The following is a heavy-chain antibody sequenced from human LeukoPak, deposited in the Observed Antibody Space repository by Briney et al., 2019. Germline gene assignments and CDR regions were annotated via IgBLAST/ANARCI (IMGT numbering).Heavy chain of an antibody. CDR3: AYMRGLYYGIDY. D-gene: IGHD3-10*01. Sequence: PGGSLRLSCAASGFTVANDRMSWVRQAPGKGLEWVSSISGSDGSTYYADSVKGRFTISRDNSKNTLYLQMNSLRAEDTAVYYCAYMRGLYYGIDYWGQGTLVTVSS. J-gene: IGHJ4*02. CDR1: GFTVANDR. CDR2: ISGSDGST. V-gene: IGHV3-23*01.